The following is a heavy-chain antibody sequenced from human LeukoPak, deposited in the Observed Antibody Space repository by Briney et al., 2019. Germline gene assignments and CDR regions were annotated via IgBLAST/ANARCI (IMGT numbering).Heavy chain of an antibody. D-gene: IGHD1-26*01. V-gene: IGHV3-21*01. CDR2: ISSSSSYI. CDR1: GFTFSSYS. J-gene: IGHJ4*02. CDR3: ARDAPVGATDFDY. Sequence: PGGSLRLSCAASGFTFSSYSMNWVRQAPGKGLEWVSSISSSSSYIYYADSVKCRFTISRDNAKNSLYLQMNSLRAEDTAVYYCARDAPVGATDFDYWGQGTLVTVSS.